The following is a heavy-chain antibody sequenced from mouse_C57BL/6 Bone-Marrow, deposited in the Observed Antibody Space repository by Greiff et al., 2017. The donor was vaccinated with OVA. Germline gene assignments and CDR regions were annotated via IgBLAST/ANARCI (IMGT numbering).Heavy chain of an antibody. CDR3: ARSRRY. J-gene: IGHJ2*01. V-gene: IGHV1-7*01. CDR1: GYTFTSYW. Sequence: QVQLKQSGAELAKPGASVKLSCKASGYTFTSYWMHWVKQRPGQGLEWIGYINPSGGYNKYNQSFKDKATLNADKSSSKAYMQLSSLTYEGSTVYYYARSRRYWGQGTTLTVSS. CDR2: INPSGGYN.